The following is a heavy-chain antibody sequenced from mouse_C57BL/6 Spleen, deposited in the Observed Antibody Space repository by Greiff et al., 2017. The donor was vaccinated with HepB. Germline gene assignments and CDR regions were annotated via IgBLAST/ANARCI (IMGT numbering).Heavy chain of an antibody. V-gene: IGHV1-53*01. Sequence: QVQLQQPGTELVKPGASVKLSCKASGYTFTSYWMHWVKQRPGQGLEWIGYINPSNGGTNYNEKIKSKATLTVDKSSSTAYMQLSSLTSEDTAVYYCARGYGNYEDYAMDYWGQGTSVTVSS. CDR2: INPSNGGT. J-gene: IGHJ4*01. CDR3: ARGYGNYEDYAMDY. CDR1: GYTFTSYW. D-gene: IGHD2-10*02.